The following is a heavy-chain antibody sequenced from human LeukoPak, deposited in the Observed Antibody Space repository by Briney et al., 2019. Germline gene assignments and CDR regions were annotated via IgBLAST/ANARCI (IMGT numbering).Heavy chain of an antibody. CDR2: IYSGGST. J-gene: IGHJ4*02. D-gene: IGHD6-13*01. Sequence: GGSLRLSCAASGFNVSSNYLSWVRQAPGKGVEWVSVIYSGGSTYYADSVKGRFTISRDNSKNTLYLQMNSLRAEDTAVYYCARVRQQLAPRYFDYWGQGTLVTVSS. CDR3: ARVRQQLAPRYFDY. V-gene: IGHV3-66*01. CDR1: GFNVSSNY.